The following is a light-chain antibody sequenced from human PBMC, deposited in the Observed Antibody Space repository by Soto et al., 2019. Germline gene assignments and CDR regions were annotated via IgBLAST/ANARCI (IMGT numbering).Light chain of an antibody. Sequence: QPVLTQPPSASATPGQRVTISCSGSSSNIGTNYVYWYQHLPGTAPKLLIYRNDQRPSGVPDRFSGSMSGTAASLAISGLRSEDEADYYCAAWDDSLSGVVFGGGTKLTVL. V-gene: IGLV1-47*01. CDR3: AAWDDSLSGVV. J-gene: IGLJ2*01. CDR1: SSNIGTNY. CDR2: RND.